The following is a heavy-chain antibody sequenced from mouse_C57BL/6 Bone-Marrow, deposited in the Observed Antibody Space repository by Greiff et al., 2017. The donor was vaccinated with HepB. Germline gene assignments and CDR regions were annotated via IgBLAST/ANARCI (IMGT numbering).Heavy chain of an antibody. CDR3: ARYKGYCAMDY. CDR2: IRNKANGYTT. V-gene: IGHV7-3*01. CDR1: GFTFTDYY. J-gene: IGHJ4*01. Sequence: EVQGVESGGGLVQPGGSLSLSCAASGFTFTDYYMSWVRQPPGKALEWLGFIRNKANGYTTEYSASVKGRFTISRDNSQSILYLQMNALRAEDSATYYCARYKGYCAMDYWGQGTSVTVSS.